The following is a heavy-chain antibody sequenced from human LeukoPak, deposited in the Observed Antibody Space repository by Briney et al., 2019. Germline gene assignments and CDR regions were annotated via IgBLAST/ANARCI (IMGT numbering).Heavy chain of an antibody. CDR3: ARDRPGGSSLDY. CDR1: GGSISSSSYY. Sequence: SETLSLTCTVSGGSISSSSYYWGWIRQPPGKGLEWIGSIYYSGSTYYNPSLKSRVTISVDASNNQFSLKLSSVTAADTAVYYCARDRPGGSSLDYWGQGTLVTVSS. V-gene: IGHV4-39*07. J-gene: IGHJ4*02. CDR2: IYYSGST. D-gene: IGHD6-13*01.